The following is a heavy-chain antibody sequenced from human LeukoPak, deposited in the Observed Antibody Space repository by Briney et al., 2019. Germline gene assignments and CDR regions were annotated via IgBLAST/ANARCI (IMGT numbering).Heavy chain of an antibody. V-gene: IGHV3-48*02. D-gene: IGHD6-19*01. CDR2: ISSSII. CDR3: ARWFTSGRGFFDY. J-gene: IGHJ4*02. CDR1: GFTFSHYS. Sequence: GGSLRLSCAASGFTFSHYSMNWVRQAPGKGLEWVSYISSSIIYYADSVKGRFTISRDNAKNSLYQQMNSLRDEDTAVYYCARWFTSGRGFFDYWGQGILVTVSS.